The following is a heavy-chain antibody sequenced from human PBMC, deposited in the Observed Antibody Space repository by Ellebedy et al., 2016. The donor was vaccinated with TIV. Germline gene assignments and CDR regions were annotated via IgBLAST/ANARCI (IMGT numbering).Heavy chain of an antibody. CDR1: GYTFTGYY. Sequence: ASVKVSCXASGYTFTGYYIHWVRQAPGQGLEWMGWINPNSGGTNYAQKFQGRVTMTRDTSISTAYMELSRLRSDDTAVYYCARDKVATIRRGYSYGWGNWFDPWGQGTLVTVSS. J-gene: IGHJ5*02. D-gene: IGHD5-18*01. CDR2: INPNSGGT. V-gene: IGHV1-2*02. CDR3: ARDKVATIRRGYSYGWGNWFDP.